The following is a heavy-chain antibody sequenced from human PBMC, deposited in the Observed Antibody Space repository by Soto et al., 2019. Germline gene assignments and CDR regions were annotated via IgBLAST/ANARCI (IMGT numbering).Heavy chain of an antibody. CDR2: ISATSTYI. Sequence: EVQLVESGGGLVKPGGSLRLTCAGSTFNFTSYSLNWVRQAPGKGLEWVSSISATSTYIFCADSVKGRFTISRDNAQNSVSLQMNSLRAEDTALYYCARVNSATGSMHFDHWGQGTLVTVSS. D-gene: IGHD3-9*01. CDR1: TFNFTSYS. CDR3: ARVNSATGSMHFDH. J-gene: IGHJ4*02. V-gene: IGHV3-21*01.